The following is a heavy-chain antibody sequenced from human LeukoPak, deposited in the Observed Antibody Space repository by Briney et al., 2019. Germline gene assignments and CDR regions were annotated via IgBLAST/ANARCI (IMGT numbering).Heavy chain of an antibody. CDR2: IKHDGSEKQDGSEK. Sequence: GGSLRLSCAASGFTFSQYWMSWVRQAPGKGLEWVANIKHDGSEKQDGSEKNYVDSVKGRFTISRDNAKNSLYLQMNSLRAGDTAVYYCARGGPAMIVGDNDAFDIWGQGTMVTVSS. CDR1: GFTFSQYW. V-gene: IGHV3-7*01. CDR3: ARGGPAMIVGDNDAFDI. J-gene: IGHJ3*02. D-gene: IGHD3-22*01.